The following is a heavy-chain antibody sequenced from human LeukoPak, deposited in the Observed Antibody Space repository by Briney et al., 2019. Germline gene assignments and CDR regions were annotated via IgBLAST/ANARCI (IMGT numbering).Heavy chain of an antibody. CDR3: AKGSGLYYFDY. CDR1: GFTVSSNY. J-gene: IGHJ4*02. V-gene: IGHV3-23*01. CDR2: ISPSGGST. Sequence: PGGSLRLSCAASGFTVSSNYMSWVRQAPGKGLEWVSAISPSGGSTFYADSVKGRFTISRDNSKNTLSLQMVSLRAEDTAVYFCAKGSGLYYFDYWGQGTLVTVSS.